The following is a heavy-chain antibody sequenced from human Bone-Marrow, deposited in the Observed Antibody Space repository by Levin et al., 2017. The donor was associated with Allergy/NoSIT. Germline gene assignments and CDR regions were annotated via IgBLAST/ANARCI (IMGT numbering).Heavy chain of an antibody. CDR2: LYWNGNR. D-gene: IGHD3-10*01. V-gene: IGHV2-5*01. Sequence: SGPTQVKPTQTLTLTCTLSGFSLNNNGVGVGWIRQPPGQALEWLALLYWNGNRRYSPSLKTRLTISTDTSKTHVVLTMTNMDPADTGTYFCAHSPTYHSGSGSRAVADYWGLGTRVTVSS. J-gene: IGHJ4*02. CDR3: AHSPTYHSGSGSRAVADY. CDR1: GFSLNNNGVG.